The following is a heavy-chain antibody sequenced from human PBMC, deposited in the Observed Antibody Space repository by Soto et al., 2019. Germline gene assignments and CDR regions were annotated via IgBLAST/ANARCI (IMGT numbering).Heavy chain of an antibody. Sequence: RGSLRLSCAASGFTFSDHYMDWVRQAPGKGLEWVGRIRSKANSYMTEYAASVKGRFTISRDDSKNSLYLQMNSLKTEDTAVYYCARDSSSCRGGHCYFDNWGQGTLVTVSS. D-gene: IGHD2-15*01. V-gene: IGHV3-72*01. CDR2: IRSKANSYMT. CDR3: ARDSSSCRGGHCYFDN. J-gene: IGHJ4*02. CDR1: GFTFSDHY.